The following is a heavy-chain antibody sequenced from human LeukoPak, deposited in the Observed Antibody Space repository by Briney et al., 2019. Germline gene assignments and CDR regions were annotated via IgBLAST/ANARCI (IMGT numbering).Heavy chain of an antibody. CDR2: ISYDGSDK. V-gene: IGHV3-30-3*01. CDR3: ARAMAKYYFDY. J-gene: IGHJ4*02. Sequence: GGSLRLSCEVSGFPFTLYNMNWVRQAPGKGLEWVAVISYDGSDKYYADSVKGRFTVSRDNSKNTLYLQMNSLRAEDTAVYYCARAMAKYYFDYWGQGTLVTVSS. D-gene: IGHD5-24*01. CDR1: GFPFTLYN.